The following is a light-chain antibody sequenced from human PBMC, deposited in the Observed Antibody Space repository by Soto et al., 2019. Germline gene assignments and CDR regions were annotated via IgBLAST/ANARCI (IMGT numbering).Light chain of an antibody. CDR3: QQYGSARFT. J-gene: IGKJ4*01. CDR2: GAS. CDR1: QSVSSSY. V-gene: IGKV3-20*01. Sequence: EIVLTQSPGTLSLSPGERAALSCRASQSVSSSYLAWYQQKPGQAPRLLIYGASSRATGIPDRISGSGSGTDFTLTISRLEPDDFAVYYCQQYGSARFTFGGGTKVEIK.